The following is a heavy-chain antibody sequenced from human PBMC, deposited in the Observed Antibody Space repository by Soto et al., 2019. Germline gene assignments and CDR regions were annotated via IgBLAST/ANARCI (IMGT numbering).Heavy chain of an antibody. Sequence: QVQLVESGGAGFRPGSSWRLSFAAPGFAFISNGMHWVRQAPGKGLEWVAVMGYEGSNKDYADSVKDRFTVSRDDSKNLLYMQMNRLRAEDTAVYYCARASSWIQQYLPDWGQGTPVTVSS. V-gene: IGHV3-33*01. CDR3: ARASSWIQQYLPD. D-gene: IGHD5-18*01. CDR1: GFAFISNG. J-gene: IGHJ4*02. CDR2: MGYEGSNK.